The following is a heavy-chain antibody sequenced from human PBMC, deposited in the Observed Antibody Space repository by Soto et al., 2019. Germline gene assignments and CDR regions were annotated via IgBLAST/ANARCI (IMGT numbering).Heavy chain of an antibody. D-gene: IGHD5-18*01. V-gene: IGHV3-23*01. Sequence: EVQLLESGGGLVQPGGSLRLSCAASGFTFSSYAMSWVRQAPGKGLEWVSAISGSGGSTYYADSVKCRFTISRDNSKNTLYLQMNSLRAADTAVYYCAKDTNTAMVTWSVDYWGQGPLVTVSS. J-gene: IGHJ4*02. CDR2: ISGSGGST. CDR1: GFTFSSYA. CDR3: AKDTNTAMVTWSVDY.